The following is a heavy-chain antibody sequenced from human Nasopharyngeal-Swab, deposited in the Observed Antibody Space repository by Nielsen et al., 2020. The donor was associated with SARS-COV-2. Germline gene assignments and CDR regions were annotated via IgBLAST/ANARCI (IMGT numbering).Heavy chain of an antibody. D-gene: IGHD3-16*02. CDR1: GFTFSSYA. Sequence: GGSLRLSCAASGFTFSSYAMTWVRQAPGKGLEWVSSISGSGGSTYYADSVKGRITISRGNSKNTLYLQMNSLRAEDTAVYHCAKGVSPGRYPADCWGQGTLVTVSS. J-gene: IGHJ4*02. CDR2: ISGSGGST. CDR3: AKGVSPGRYPADC. V-gene: IGHV3-23*01.